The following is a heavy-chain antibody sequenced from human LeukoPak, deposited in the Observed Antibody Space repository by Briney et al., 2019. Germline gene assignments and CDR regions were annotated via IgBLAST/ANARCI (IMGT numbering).Heavy chain of an antibody. J-gene: IGHJ4*02. Sequence: GGSLGLSCAASGFTFSSYTMSWVRQAPGKGKEWVSLISGSGGITYYAVSVKGRFTISRDNCKNTLYLQMDSLRAEDTAVYYCAKDSASVGGPTTDGGQGTLLTVSS. CDR2: ISGSGGIT. CDR1: GFTFSSYT. V-gene: IGHV3-23*01. CDR3: AKDSASVGGPTTD. D-gene: IGHD2-15*01.